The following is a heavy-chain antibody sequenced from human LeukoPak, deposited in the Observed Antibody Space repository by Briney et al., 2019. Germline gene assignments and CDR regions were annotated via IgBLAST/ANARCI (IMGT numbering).Heavy chain of an antibody. CDR2: IIPIFGTA. CDR3: ARVGSSWPHYYFDY. V-gene: IGHV1-69*13. Sequence: SVKVSCKASGYTFTSYAINWVRQAPGQGLEWMGGIIPIFGTANYAQKFQGRVTITADESTSTAYMELSSLRSEDTAVYYCARVGSSWPHYYFDYWGQGTLVTVSS. D-gene: IGHD6-13*01. J-gene: IGHJ4*02. CDR1: GYTFTSYA.